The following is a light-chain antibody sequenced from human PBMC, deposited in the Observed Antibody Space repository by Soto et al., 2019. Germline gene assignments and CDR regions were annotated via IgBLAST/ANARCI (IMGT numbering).Light chain of an antibody. V-gene: IGLV2-14*01. CDR2: EVS. CDR3: SSYTSSSLYV. J-gene: IGLJ1*01. Sequence: QSVLTQPASVSGSPGQSITISCTGTSSDVGGYNYVSWYQQHPGEAPKLVIYEVSNRPSGVSYRFSGSKSGNTASLTISGLQAEDEADYYCSSYTSSSLYVFGTGTKLTVL. CDR1: SSDVGGYNY.